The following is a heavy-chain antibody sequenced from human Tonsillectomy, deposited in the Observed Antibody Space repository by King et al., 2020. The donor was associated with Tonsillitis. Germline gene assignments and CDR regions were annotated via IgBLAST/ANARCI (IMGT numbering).Heavy chain of an antibody. Sequence: QLVQSGPEVKKPGTSVKVSCKASGFTFTSSAVQWVRQARGQRLEWIGWIVVGSGNTNYAQKFQERVTITRDMSTSTAYMELSSLRSEDTAVYYCAADLVVVAATYYCGMDVWGQGTTVTVSS. CDR1: GFTFTSSA. D-gene: IGHD2-15*01. CDR2: IVVGSGNT. J-gene: IGHJ6*02. V-gene: IGHV1-58*01. CDR3: AADLVVVAATYYCGMDV.